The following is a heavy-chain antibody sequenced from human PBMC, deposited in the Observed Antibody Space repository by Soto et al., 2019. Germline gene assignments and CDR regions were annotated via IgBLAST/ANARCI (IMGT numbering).Heavy chain of an antibody. J-gene: IGHJ4*02. D-gene: IGHD6-13*01. Sequence: QVQLVQSGSEVKEPESSVKISCKTSEDTFSIYTLSWVRQAPGQGLVWMGRVLPFLDVTTYSQRFQGRVTITADRSTTTAYMELSSLTFEDTAVYYCARDRKNSNWPNFDSWGPGTLVTVSS. CDR1: EDTFSIYT. CDR3: ARDRKNSNWPNFDS. V-gene: IGHV1-69*02. CDR2: VLPFLDVT.